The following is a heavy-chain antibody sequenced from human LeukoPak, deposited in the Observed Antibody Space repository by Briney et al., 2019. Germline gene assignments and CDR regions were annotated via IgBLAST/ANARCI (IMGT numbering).Heavy chain of an antibody. CDR3: ARADYCSGGSGYAGNFDY. V-gene: IGHV1-18*01. D-gene: IGHD2-15*01. CDR1: GYTFSSYG. CDR2: ISGYNGNT. J-gene: IGHJ4*02. Sequence: ASVKLSCKASGYTFSSYGISWVRQAPGQGLEWVGWISGYNGNTKYAQKLQGRVTMTTDTSTSTAYMVLRSVRSDDRAVYYCARADYCSGGSGYAGNFDYWGQGTLVTVSS.